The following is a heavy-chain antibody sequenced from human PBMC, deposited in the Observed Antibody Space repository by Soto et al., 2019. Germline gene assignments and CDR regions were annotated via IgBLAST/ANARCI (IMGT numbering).Heavy chain of an antibody. CDR3: ARGFFYYDFWSGVVDY. J-gene: IGHJ4*02. V-gene: IGHV3-30-3*01. Sequence: QVQLVESGGGVVQPGRSLRLSCAASGFTFSSYAMHWVRQAPGKGLEWVAVISYDGSNKYYADSVKGRFTISRDNSKNTLYLQMNSLRAEDTAVYYCARGFFYYDFWSGVVDYWGQGTLVTVSS. D-gene: IGHD3-3*01. CDR1: GFTFSSYA. CDR2: ISYDGSNK.